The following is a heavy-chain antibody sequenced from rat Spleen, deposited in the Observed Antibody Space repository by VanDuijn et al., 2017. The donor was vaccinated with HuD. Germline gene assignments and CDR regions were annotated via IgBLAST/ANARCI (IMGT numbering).Heavy chain of an antibody. CDR3: TRSYGGYTQHWFAY. CDR1: GFSLTRYN. J-gene: IGHJ3*01. D-gene: IGHD1-11*01. CDR2: MWSGGST. Sequence: QVQLMESGPGLVQHAETLSLTCTVSGFSLTRYNVHWVRQPPGKGLEWMGVMWSGGSTDYNSVLESRLTINRDTSKSQVFLKMNSLQTDDTAIYFCTRSYGGYTQHWFAYWGQGTLVTVSS. V-gene: IGHV2-45*01.